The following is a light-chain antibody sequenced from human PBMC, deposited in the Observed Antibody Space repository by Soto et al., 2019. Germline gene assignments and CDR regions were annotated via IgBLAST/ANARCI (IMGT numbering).Light chain of an antibody. Sequence: QSVLTQPASVSGSPGQSITISCTGTSSDVGGYNAVSWYQHHPGKAPKLMIYDVSNRPTGVSNRFSGPKSGNTASLTISGLQAEAEADYSCNSYTSRNLVLFRGGTKLTVL. CDR3: NSYTSRNLVL. J-gene: IGLJ2*01. V-gene: IGLV2-14*03. CDR1: SSDVGGYNA. CDR2: DVS.